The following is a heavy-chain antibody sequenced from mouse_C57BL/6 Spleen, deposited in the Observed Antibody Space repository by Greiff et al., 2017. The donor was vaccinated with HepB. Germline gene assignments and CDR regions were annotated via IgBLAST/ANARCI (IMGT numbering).Heavy chain of an antibody. D-gene: IGHD1-1*01. V-gene: IGHV1-55*01. Sequence: VQLQQPGAELVKPGASVKMSCKASGYTFTSYWITWVKQRPGQGLEWIGDIYPGSGSTNYNEKFKSKATLTVDTSSSTAYMQLSSLTSEDSAVYCCACYYGSSGALAYWGQGTLVTVSA. CDR3: ACYYGSSGALAY. CDR1: GYTFTSYW. J-gene: IGHJ3*01. CDR2: IYPGSGST.